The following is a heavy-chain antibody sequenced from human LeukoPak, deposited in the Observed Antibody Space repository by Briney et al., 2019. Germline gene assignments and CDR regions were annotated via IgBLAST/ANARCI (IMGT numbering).Heavy chain of an antibody. J-gene: IGHJ4*02. D-gene: IGHD6-19*01. V-gene: IGHV4-39*07. CDR1: GDSNTNNIYY. CDR2: IDYSGST. Sequence: PSETLSLTCTVSGDSNTNNIYYWGWIRQSPGKGLEWIGSIDYSGSTYYNPSLKSRATISIDTSKNQFSLKLGSVTAADTAVYYCAREYTLYRSGWFLDFWGQGTVVAVSS. CDR3: AREYTLYRSGWFLDF.